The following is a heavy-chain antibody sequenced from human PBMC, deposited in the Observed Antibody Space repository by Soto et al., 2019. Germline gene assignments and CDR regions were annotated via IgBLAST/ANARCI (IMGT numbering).Heavy chain of an antibody. V-gene: IGHV3-30*18. CDR2: ISYDGNYK. D-gene: IGHD3-22*01. CDR1: GFTVSSYG. CDR3: GKVSTYYYDSTFDY. Sequence: QVQLVESGGGVVQPGRSLRLSCAASGFTVSSYGMHWVRQAPGKGLEWVAIISYDGNYKYYADSVKGRFTISRDNSKNTLYLQMNSLRAEDTAVYYCGKVSTYYYDSTFDYWGQGTLVTVYS. J-gene: IGHJ4*02.